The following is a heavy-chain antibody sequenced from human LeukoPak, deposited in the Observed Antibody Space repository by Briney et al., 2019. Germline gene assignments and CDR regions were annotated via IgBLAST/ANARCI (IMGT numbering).Heavy chain of an antibody. J-gene: IGHJ4*02. V-gene: IGHV4-39*01. CDR2: IYYSGST. CDR3: ARQEIGYYDSSGRPDY. D-gene: IGHD3-22*01. Sequence: SETLSLTCTVSGGSISSSSYYWGWIRQPPGKGLEWIGSIYYSGSTYYNPSLKSRVTISVDTSKNQFSLKLSSVTAADTAVYYCARQEIGYYDSSGRPDYWGQGTLVTVSS. CDR1: GGSISSSSYY.